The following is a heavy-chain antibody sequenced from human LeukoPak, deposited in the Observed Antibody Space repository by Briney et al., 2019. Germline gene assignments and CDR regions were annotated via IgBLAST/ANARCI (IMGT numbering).Heavy chain of an antibody. CDR3: AELGITMIGGV. J-gene: IGHJ6*04. CDR2: ISSSGSTI. D-gene: IGHD3-10*02. CDR1: GFTFSSYE. V-gene: IGHV3-48*03. Sequence: PGGSLRLSCAASGFTFSSYEMNWVRQAPGKGLEWVSYISSSGSTIYYADSVKGRFTIFGDNAKNSLYLQMNSLRAEDTAVYYCAELGITMIGGVWGKGTTVTISS.